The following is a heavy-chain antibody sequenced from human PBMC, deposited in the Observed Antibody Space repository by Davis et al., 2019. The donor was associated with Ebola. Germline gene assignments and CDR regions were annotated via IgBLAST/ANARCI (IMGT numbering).Heavy chain of an antibody. V-gene: IGHV3-53*01. CDR3: AKDTSNVWFDV. Sequence: GESLKISCAASGFTVSDKYMSWVRRAPGKGLEWVSTHGLSRDTYYADSVKGRFTISRDNSMNTLHLQMNSLRVEDTAIYYCAKDTSNVWFDVWGQGTMVTVSS. CDR2: HGLSRDT. J-gene: IGHJ3*01. CDR1: GFTVSDKY. D-gene: IGHD1-26*01.